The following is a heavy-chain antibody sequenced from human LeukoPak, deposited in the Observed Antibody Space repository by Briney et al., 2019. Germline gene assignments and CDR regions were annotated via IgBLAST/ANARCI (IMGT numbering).Heavy chain of an antibody. Sequence: GGSLRLSCAASGFTFFSYAMTWVRQAPGKGLEWVPIISGGSGTTYYADSVKGRFTVSRDNSKNTLYLQMNSLRAEDTAVYYCARDHEWGRAYFDYWGQGTLVTVSS. CDR2: ISGGSGTT. CDR3: ARDHEWGRAYFDY. V-gene: IGHV3-23*01. J-gene: IGHJ4*02. D-gene: IGHD1-26*01. CDR1: GFTFFSYA.